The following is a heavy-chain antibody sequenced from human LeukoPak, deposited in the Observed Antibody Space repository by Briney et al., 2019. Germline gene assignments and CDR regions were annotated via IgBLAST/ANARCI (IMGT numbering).Heavy chain of an antibody. D-gene: IGHD3-10*01. CDR2: IRYDGSNK. CDR1: GVTFSSYG. V-gene: IGHV3-30*02. CDR3: AKDRVRGVIITLGGFDP. Sequence: GGSLRLSCAASGVTFSSYGMHWVRQGPGKGLEWVAFIRYDGSNKYYADSVKGRFTISRDNSKNTLYLQMNSLRAEDPAVYYCAKDRVRGVIITLGGFDPWGQGTLVTVSS. J-gene: IGHJ5*02.